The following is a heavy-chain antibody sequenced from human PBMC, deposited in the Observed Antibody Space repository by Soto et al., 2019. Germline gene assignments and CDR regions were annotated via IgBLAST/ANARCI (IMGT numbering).Heavy chain of an antibody. CDR1: GYSISSGYY. CDR2: IYHSGST. J-gene: IGHJ4*02. Sequence: SETLSLTCAVSGYSISSGYYWGWIRQPPGKGLEWIGSIYHSGSTYYNPSLKSRVTISVDTSKNQFSLKLSSVTAADTAVYYCARDPQGSGSYVGTFWDYWGQGTLVTVS. CDR3: ARDPQGSGSYVGTFWDY. V-gene: IGHV4-38-2*02. D-gene: IGHD1-26*01.